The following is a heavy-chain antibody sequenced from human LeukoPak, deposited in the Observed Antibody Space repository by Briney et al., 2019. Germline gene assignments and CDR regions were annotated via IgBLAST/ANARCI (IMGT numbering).Heavy chain of an antibody. D-gene: IGHD6-19*01. CDR1: GYTFTSYG. CDR2: ISAYNGNT. CDR3: ARDREQWLVSWFDP. Sequence: ASVKVSCKASGYTFTSYGISWVRQAPGQGLEWMGWISAYNGNTNYAQKLQGRVTMTTDTSTSTAYMELRSLRSDDTAAYYCARDREQWLVSWFDPWGQGTLVTVSS. J-gene: IGHJ5*02. V-gene: IGHV1-18*01.